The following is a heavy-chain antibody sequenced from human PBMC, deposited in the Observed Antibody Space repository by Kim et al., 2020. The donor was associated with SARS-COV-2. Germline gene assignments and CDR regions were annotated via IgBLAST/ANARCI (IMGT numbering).Heavy chain of an antibody. CDR1: GGSISSSSYY. CDR3: ARQEVPAAIDPWSDRHYYYYYGMDV. Sequence: SETLSLTCTVSGGSISSSSYYWGWIRQPPGKGLEWIGSIYYSGSTYYNPSLNSRATISVDTSKNQFSLKLSSVTAADTAVYYCARQEVPAAIDPWSDRHYYYYYGMDVWGQGTTVTVSS. CDR2: IYYSGST. J-gene: IGHJ6*02. D-gene: IGHD2-2*01. V-gene: IGHV4-39*01.